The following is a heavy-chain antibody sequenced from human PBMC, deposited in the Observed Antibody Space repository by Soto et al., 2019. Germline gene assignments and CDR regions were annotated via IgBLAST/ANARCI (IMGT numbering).Heavy chain of an antibody. CDR3: ARVRVLYYDILTGYLDY. Sequence: ASVKVSCKASGYTFTSYYMHWVRQAPGQGLEWMGIINPSGGSTSYAQKFQGRVTMTRDTSTSTVYMELSSLRSEDTAVYYCARVRVLYYDILTGYLDYWGQGTLVTVSS. CDR1: GYTFTSYY. J-gene: IGHJ4*02. D-gene: IGHD3-9*01. CDR2: INPSGGST. V-gene: IGHV1-46*01.